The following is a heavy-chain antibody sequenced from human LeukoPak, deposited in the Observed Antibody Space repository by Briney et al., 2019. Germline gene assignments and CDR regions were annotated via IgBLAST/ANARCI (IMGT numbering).Heavy chain of an antibody. V-gene: IGHV1-2*02. D-gene: IGHD6-13*01. CDR1: GYTFTGYY. CDR2: VNPNSGGT. Sequence: ASVKVSCKASGYTFTGYYMHWVRQAPGQGLERMGWVNPNSGGTNYAQKFQGRATMTRDTSISTAYMELSRLRSDDTAVYYCARATAAAGLFEYYFDYWGQGTLVSVSS. J-gene: IGHJ4*02. CDR3: ARATAAAGLFEYYFDY.